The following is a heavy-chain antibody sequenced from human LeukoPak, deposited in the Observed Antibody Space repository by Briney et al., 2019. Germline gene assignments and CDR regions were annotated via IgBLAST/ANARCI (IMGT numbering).Heavy chain of an antibody. J-gene: IGHJ6*03. V-gene: IGHV3-23*01. D-gene: IGHD3-3*01. CDR3: VKVWNSYYMDV. CDR2: ITAGGGST. CDR1: GFTFSSSV. Sequence: AGGSLRLSCAASGFTFSSSVMRWVRRAPGKGLEWVSAITAGGGSTYYADSVKGRFTISRDNSKNTLYLQMNSLRAEDTAVYYCVKVWNSYYMDVWGKGTTVTVSS.